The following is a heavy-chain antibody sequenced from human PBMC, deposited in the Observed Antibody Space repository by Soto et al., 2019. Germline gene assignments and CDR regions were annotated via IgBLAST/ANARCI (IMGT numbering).Heavy chain of an antibody. CDR3: ARMTTFGSLNWFDP. J-gene: IGHJ5*02. V-gene: IGHV1-8*01. CDR1: GYSFTNND. D-gene: IGHD3-16*01. Sequence: ASVKVSCKASGYSFTNNDVTWVRQATGQGLEWMGWMNPGSGDTGYAQKFQGRVTMTRDISIATAYMELSSLRSDDTAIYYCARMTTFGSLNWFDPWGQGTLVTVSS. CDR2: MNPGSGDT.